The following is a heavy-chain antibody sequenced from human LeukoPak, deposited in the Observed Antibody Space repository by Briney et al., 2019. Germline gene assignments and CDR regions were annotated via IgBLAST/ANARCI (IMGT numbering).Heavy chain of an antibody. V-gene: IGHV1-69*13. CDR3: AREAVPAAIGYYGMDV. CDR2: IIPIFGTA. J-gene: IGHJ6*02. Sequence: ASVKVSCKASVGTXSSYAISWVRQAPGQGLEWMGGIIPIFGTANYAQKFQGRVTITADESTSTAYMELSSLRSEDTAVYYCAREAVPAAIGYYGMDVWGQGTTVTVSS. D-gene: IGHD2-2*02. CDR1: VGTXSSYA.